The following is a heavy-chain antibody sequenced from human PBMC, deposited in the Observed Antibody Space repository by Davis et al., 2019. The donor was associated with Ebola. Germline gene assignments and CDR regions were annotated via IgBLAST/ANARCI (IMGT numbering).Heavy chain of an antibody. CDR1: GYKFTSYG. Sequence: ASVKVSCKTSGYKFTSYGISWVRQAPGQGLEWVGWISAYDDKTRYAQKMQGRVIMNIDTSTTTAYMEMRDLRPDDTAVYYCARDMNHYGFWDCGHWGQGTLVTVSS. CDR2: ISAYDDKT. V-gene: IGHV1-18*01. D-gene: IGHD3/OR15-3a*01. CDR3: ARDMNHYGFWDCGH. J-gene: IGHJ4*02.